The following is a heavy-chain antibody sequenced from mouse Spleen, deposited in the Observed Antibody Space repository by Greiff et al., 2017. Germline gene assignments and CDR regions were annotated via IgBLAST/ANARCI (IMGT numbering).Heavy chain of an antibody. D-gene: IGHD2-1*01. V-gene: IGHV5-9-2*01. CDR2: ISGGGSYT. CDR1: GFTFSSYG. CDR3: ARQDYGNYAWFAY. J-gene: IGHJ3*01. Sequence: EVKLMESGGGLVKPGGSLKLSCAASGFTFSSYGMSWVRQTPEKRLEWVATISGGGSYTYYPDSVKGRFTISRDNAKNNLYLQMSSLRSEDTALYYCARQDYGNYAWFAYWGQGTLVTVSA.